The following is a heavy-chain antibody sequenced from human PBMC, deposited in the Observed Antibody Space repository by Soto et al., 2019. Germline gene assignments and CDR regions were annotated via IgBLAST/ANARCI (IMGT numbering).Heavy chain of an antibody. CDR2: IKSKTDGGTT. CDR1: GFTFSNAW. Sequence: GGSLRLSCAASGFTFSNAWMSWVRQAPGKGLEWVGRIKSKTDGGTTDYAAPVKGRFTISRDDSKNTLYLQMNSLKTEDTAVYYCTTDRNVLLWFALDEGAFFDIWGQGTMVTVSS. CDR3: TTDRNVLLWFALDEGAFFDI. V-gene: IGHV3-15*01. J-gene: IGHJ3*02. D-gene: IGHD3-10*01.